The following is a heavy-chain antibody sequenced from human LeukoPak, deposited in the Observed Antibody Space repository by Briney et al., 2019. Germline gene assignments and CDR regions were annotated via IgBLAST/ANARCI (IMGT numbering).Heavy chain of an antibody. D-gene: IGHD3-3*01. CDR3: ASGLHGITIFGVVSFDI. CDR1: GFTFDDYA. V-gene: IGHV3-9*01. J-gene: IGHJ3*02. CDR2: ISWNSGSI. Sequence: GGSLRLSCAASGFTFDDYAMHWVRQAPGKGLEWVSGISWNSGSIGYADSVKGRFTISRDNAKNSLYLQMNSLRAEDTAVYYCASGLHGITIFGVVSFDIWGQGTMATVSS.